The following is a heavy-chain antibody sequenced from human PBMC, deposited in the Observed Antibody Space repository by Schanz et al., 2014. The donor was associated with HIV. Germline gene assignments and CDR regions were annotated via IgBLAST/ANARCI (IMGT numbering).Heavy chain of an antibody. V-gene: IGHV1-69*01. CDR2: IIPLFGTA. Sequence: VHLVQSGAEVKKPGSSVKVSCKASGGTFTNYALNWVRQAPGQGLEWMGGIIPLFGTANYAQKFQGRVTITADESTSTAYMELSSLRSEDTAVYFCVTAAGGWSYFDSWGQGTVVTVSS. CDR3: VTAAGGWSYFDS. CDR1: GGTFTNYA. J-gene: IGHJ4*02. D-gene: IGHD6-19*01.